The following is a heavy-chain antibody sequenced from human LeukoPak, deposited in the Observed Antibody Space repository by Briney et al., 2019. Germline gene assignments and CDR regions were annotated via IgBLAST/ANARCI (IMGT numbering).Heavy chain of an antibody. CDR3: ARVGNSGYGIYYYYGMDV. J-gene: IGHJ6*02. Sequence: GGSLRLSCAASGFTFSSYEMNWVRQAPGKGLEWVSYISSSGSTIYYADSVKGRFTISRDNAKNSLYLQMNSLRAEDTAVYYCARVGNSGYGIYYYYGMDVWGQGTTVTVSS. CDR2: ISSSGSTI. D-gene: IGHD5-12*01. V-gene: IGHV3-48*03. CDR1: GFTFSSYE.